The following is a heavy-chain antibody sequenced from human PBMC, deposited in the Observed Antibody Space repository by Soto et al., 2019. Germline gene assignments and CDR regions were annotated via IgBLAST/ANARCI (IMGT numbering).Heavy chain of an antibody. CDR2: IIPIFGTA. V-gene: IGHV1-69*13. Sequence: GASVKVSCKASGGTFSSYAISWVRQAPGQGLEWMGGIIPIFGTANYAQKFQGRVTITADESTSTAYMELSSLRSEDTAVYYCARLALEVEMATIDAFDIWGQGTMVTVSS. J-gene: IGHJ3*02. CDR3: ARLALEVEMATIDAFDI. D-gene: IGHD5-12*01. CDR1: GGTFSSYA.